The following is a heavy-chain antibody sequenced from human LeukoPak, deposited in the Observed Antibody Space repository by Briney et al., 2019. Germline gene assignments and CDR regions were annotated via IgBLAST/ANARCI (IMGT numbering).Heavy chain of an antibody. Sequence: ASVKDSCKASGGTFSSYAISWVRQAPGQGLEWMGGIIPIFGTANYAQKFQGRVTITADESTSTAYMELSSLRSEDTAVYYCMEGSGRRGDYWGLGTLVTVSS. V-gene: IGHV1-69*13. CDR2: IIPIFGTA. CDR3: MEGSGRRGDY. D-gene: IGHD3-10*01. CDR1: GGTFSSYA. J-gene: IGHJ4*02.